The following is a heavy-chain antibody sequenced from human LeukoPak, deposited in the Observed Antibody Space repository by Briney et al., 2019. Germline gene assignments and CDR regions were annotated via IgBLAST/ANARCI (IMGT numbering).Heavy chain of an antibody. J-gene: IGHJ3*02. CDR2: ITGNGGRT. Sequence: GGSLRLSCAASGFSFDDSAMHWVRQARGKGLEWVSHITGNGGRTYYGDSVKGRFTISRDNSKNSLFLQMNSLRTEDTAFYYCAKDLSSGIWGQGTMVTVSS. CDR1: GFSFDDSA. V-gene: IGHV3-43*02. D-gene: IGHD5/OR15-5a*01. CDR3: AKDLSSGI.